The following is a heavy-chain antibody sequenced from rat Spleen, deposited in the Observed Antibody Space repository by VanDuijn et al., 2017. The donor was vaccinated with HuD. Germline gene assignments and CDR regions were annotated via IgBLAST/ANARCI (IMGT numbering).Heavy chain of an antibody. D-gene: IGHD4-3*01. Sequence: EVQLVESGGGLVQPGRSMQLSCAASAFTFDNYYMAWIRQAPGKGLEWVASITNTGGSTYYPDSVKGRFTISRDNAKSTLYLQMNSLRSEDTATYYCTRGGSYVMDAWGQGASVTVSS. CDR3: TRGGSYVMDA. V-gene: IGHV5-31*01. CDR1: AFTFDNYY. CDR2: ITNTGGST. J-gene: IGHJ4*01.